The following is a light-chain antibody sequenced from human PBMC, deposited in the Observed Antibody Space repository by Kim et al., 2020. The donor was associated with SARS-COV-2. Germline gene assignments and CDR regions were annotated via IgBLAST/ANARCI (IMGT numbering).Light chain of an antibody. CDR3: QQYDNWSPA. Sequence: EIVMTQSPATLSVSPGEGATLSCRASQSVNSKLAWYQQKPGQPPRPLIYGASTRAAGIAARFRGSGSGTEFTPTISGLQSADLSVYYCQQYDNWSPAFGGATKVDIK. CDR2: GAS. V-gene: IGKV3D-15*01. J-gene: IGKJ4*01. CDR1: QSVNSK.